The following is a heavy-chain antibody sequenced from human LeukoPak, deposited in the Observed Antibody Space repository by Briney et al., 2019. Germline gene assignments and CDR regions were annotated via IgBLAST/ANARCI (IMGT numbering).Heavy chain of an antibody. CDR3: AKEGRGVVVPAAITFDY. CDR2: VNQGGTEK. CDR1: GFTFSSQW. Sequence: SGGSLRLSCAASGFTFSSQWMSWVRQAPGKGLEWVANVNQGGTEKYYVDSVKGRFTISRDNAENSLYLQMNSLRAEDTAVYYCAKEGRGVVVPAAITFDYWGQGTLVTVSS. D-gene: IGHD2-2*02. J-gene: IGHJ4*02. V-gene: IGHV3-7*01.